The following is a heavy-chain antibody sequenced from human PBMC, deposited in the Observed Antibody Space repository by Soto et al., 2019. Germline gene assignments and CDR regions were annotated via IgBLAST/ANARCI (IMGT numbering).Heavy chain of an antibody. Sequence: QVQLVQSGAEVKKPGASVKVSCKASGYTFTSYGISWVRQAPGQGLEWMGWISAYNGNTKYAQKLQGRVTVTTDASTSTAYMELRSLTSDDTAVYYCARDLTPGLVDHWGQGTLVTVSS. CDR1: GYTFTSYG. CDR2: ISAYNGNT. D-gene: IGHD3-9*01. V-gene: IGHV1-18*01. J-gene: IGHJ4*02. CDR3: ARDLTPGLVDH.